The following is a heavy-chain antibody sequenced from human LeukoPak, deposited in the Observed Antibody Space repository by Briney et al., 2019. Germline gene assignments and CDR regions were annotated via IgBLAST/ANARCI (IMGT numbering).Heavy chain of an antibody. Sequence: PSETLSLTCTVSGXSISNYYWSWIRQPAGEGLEWIGRVYSSGSTNYNPSLTSRVTMSIDTSKNQFSLKLSSVTAADTAVYFCARGYNSGWRFDFWGQGTLVTVSS. J-gene: IGHJ4*02. CDR1: GXSISNYY. V-gene: IGHV4-4*07. D-gene: IGHD6-19*01. CDR3: ARGYNSGWRFDF. CDR2: VYSSGST.